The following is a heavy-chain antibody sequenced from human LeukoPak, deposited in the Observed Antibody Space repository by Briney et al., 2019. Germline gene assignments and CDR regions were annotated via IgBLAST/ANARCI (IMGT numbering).Heavy chain of an antibody. V-gene: IGHV5-51*01. CDR1: GYSFTSYW. D-gene: IGHD2-2*01. Sequence: GESLKISCKGSGYSFTSYWIGWVRQMPGKGLEWMGIIYPGDSDTRYSPSFQGQVTISADKSISTAYLQWSSLKASDTAMYYCARTRDVCSSTGGYELALYYWGQGTLVTVSS. CDR3: ARTRDVCSSTGGYELALYY. CDR2: IYPGDSDT. J-gene: IGHJ4*02.